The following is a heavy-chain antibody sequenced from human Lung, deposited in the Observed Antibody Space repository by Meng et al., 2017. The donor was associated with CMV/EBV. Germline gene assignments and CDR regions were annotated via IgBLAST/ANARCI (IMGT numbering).Heavy chain of an antibody. J-gene: IGHJ5*02. CDR2: INYNGST. D-gene: IGHD6-13*01. CDR1: GESFSGYW. CDR3: ARHRSPIAADAIAH. Sequence: QVQLHQWGAGLLKPSETLSLTCAVDGESFSGYWWSWIRQPPGKGLEWIGDINYNGSTNYNPSLKSRVTMSIDTSKKRFSLNLGSVTAADTAMYYCARHRSPIAADAIAHWGQGTLVTVSS. V-gene: IGHV4-34*01.